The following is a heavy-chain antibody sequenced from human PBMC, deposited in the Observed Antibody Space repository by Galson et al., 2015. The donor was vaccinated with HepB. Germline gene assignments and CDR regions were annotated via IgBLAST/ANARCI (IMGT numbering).Heavy chain of an antibody. J-gene: IGHJ4*02. CDR2: IYYTGST. D-gene: IGHD2-2*01. CDR1: GSSMIGHS. V-gene: IGHV4-59*11. Sequence: TLSLTCTVSGSSMIGHSWNWIRQPPGKGLEWIGDIYYTGSTNYNPSLKSRVTISLDTSQNQFSLRLSSVTAADTAVYYCARDYPCGSNTTCYYYFDSWGQGTLVTVSS. CDR3: ARDYPCGSNTTCYYYFDS.